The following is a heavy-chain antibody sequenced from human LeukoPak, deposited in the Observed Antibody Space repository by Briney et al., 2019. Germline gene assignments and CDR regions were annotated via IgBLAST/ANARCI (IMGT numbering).Heavy chain of an antibody. CDR3: ARDRSNERYYYDSSGDFDH. Sequence: PGGSLRLSSAASGFTFSSYWMSWVRQTPGKGLEWVANIKNDGSGKYYVDSVKGRFTISRDNAKNSLYLQMNSLRAEDTAVYYCARDRSNERYYYDSSGDFDHWGQGTLVTVSS. D-gene: IGHD3-22*01. J-gene: IGHJ4*02. V-gene: IGHV3-7*01. CDR1: GFTFSSYW. CDR2: IKNDGSGK.